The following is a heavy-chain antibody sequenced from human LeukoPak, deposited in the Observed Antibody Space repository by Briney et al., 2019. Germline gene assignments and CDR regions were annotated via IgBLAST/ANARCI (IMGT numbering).Heavy chain of an antibody. CDR3: ARDGVDHQTFFQH. CDR1: GFTFSSYA. Sequence: GGSLRLSCAASGFTFSSYAMHWVRQAPGKGLEWVAVISYDGSNKYYADSVKGRFTISRDNSKNTLYPQMNSLRAEDTAVYYCARDGVDHQTFFQHWGQGTLVTVSS. V-gene: IGHV3-30-3*01. J-gene: IGHJ1*01. CDR2: ISYDGSNK. D-gene: IGHD5-12*01.